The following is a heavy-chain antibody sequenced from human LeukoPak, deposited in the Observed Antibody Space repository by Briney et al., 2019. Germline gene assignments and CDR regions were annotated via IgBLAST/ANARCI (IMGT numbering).Heavy chain of an antibody. Sequence: GGSLRLSCAASGFISSSAAMSWGRQAPGKGLEWVSTIDNSGTTYCPDSVKGRFTISRDNSKNTLYLQMNSLRAEDTATYYCAKSRGSGTYCFDYWGQGTLVTVSS. CDR1: GFISSSAA. CDR2: IDNSGTT. J-gene: IGHJ4*02. D-gene: IGHD3-10*01. CDR3: AKSRGSGTYCFDY. V-gene: IGHV3-23*01.